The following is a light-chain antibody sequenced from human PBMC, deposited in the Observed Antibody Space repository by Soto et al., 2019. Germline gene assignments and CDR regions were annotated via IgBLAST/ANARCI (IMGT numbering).Light chain of an antibody. V-gene: IGKV1-39*01. CDR3: QQSYTTPIT. CDR1: QSISNS. CDR2: AAT. Sequence: IQMTQSPSSLSASVGDRVTITCRASQSISNSLNWYQQKPGKAPNLLIYAATSLQSGVPSRFSGSGYGTDFTLTISSLQPEDFATYYCQQSYTTPITFGQGTRLEIK. J-gene: IGKJ5*01.